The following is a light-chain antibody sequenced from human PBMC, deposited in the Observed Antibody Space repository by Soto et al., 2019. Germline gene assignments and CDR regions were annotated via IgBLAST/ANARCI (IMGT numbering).Light chain of an antibody. Sequence: QSVLTQPPSVSGAPGQRVTISCTGSSSNIGAGYDVHWYQQLPGTAPKLLIYGNNNRPSGVPDRFSGSKSGTSASLAIAGLQAEDEADYYCQSYDSTLSGPWVFGGGTKLTVL. CDR3: QSYDSTLSGPWV. V-gene: IGLV1-40*01. J-gene: IGLJ3*02. CDR1: SSNIGAGYD. CDR2: GNN.